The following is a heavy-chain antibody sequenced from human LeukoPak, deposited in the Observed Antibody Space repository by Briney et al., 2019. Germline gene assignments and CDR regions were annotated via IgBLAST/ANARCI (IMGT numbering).Heavy chain of an antibody. CDR1: GDTFASYG. J-gene: IGHJ2*01. V-gene: IGHV1-69*13. CDR3: ARGRGDGMGRYLDL. Sequence: ASVKVSCKASGDTFASYGVSWVRQAPGQGLEWMGGIIPIFQTTHYAQKFQGRVTISADESMSTIYVELRSLTSEDTAVYYCARGRGDGMGRYLDLWGRGTQVTVSS. D-gene: IGHD7-27*01. CDR2: IIPIFQTT.